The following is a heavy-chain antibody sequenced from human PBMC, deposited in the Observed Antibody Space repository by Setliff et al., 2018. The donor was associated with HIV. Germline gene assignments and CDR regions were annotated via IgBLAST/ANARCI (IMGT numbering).Heavy chain of an antibody. Sequence: ASVKVSCKASGYSFTSYGISWVRQAPGQGLEWMGWISTYNGNKNYAQNLQDRVTMTTDTSTSTAYMELRSLRFDDTAVYYCARFPNPSQIVVIMPPDYWGQGTQVTVSS. CDR2: ISTYNGNK. D-gene: IGHD3-22*01. CDR1: GYSFTSYG. J-gene: IGHJ4*02. V-gene: IGHV1-18*01. CDR3: ARFPNPSQIVVIMPPDY.